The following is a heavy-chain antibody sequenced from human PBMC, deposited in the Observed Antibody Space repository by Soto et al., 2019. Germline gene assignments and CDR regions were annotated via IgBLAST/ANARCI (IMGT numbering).Heavy chain of an antibody. CDR1: GFSLSASGVG. J-gene: IGHJ6*02. CDR2: IYWDDDK. D-gene: IGHD3-9*01. Sequence: QITLKESGPTLVKPTQTLTLTCTFSGFSLSASGVGVGWIRQPPGKALEWLALIYWDDDKRYSPSLKNRLTITKDTSKNQVVLTMTNMDPVDTATYYCAHLSRYFDEDLYGMDVWAQGTTVTVSS. V-gene: IGHV2-5*02. CDR3: AHLSRYFDEDLYGMDV.